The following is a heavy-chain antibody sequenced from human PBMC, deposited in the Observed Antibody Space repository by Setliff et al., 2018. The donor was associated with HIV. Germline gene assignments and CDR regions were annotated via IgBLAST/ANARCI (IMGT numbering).Heavy chain of an antibody. Sequence: ASVKVSCKASGYTFVSYDINWVRQATGQGLEWMGWMNPNNGNTGYSQKFQGRVTMTRNTSMSTAYMELSSLRSEDTAVYYCARFLDHDYGDYRTYYFDFWGQGTLVTVSS. CDR2: MNPNNGNT. J-gene: IGHJ4*02. V-gene: IGHV1-8*02. CDR1: GYTFVSYD. D-gene: IGHD4-17*01. CDR3: ARFLDHDYGDYRTYYFDF.